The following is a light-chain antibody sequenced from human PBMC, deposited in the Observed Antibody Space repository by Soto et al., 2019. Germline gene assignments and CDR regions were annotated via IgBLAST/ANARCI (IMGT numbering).Light chain of an antibody. Sequence: QSALTQPASVSGSPGQSITISCAGTSSDVGRYNLVSWYQHHPGTAPKLMIYEVSKRPSGVSDRFSGSKSGNTASLTISGLQAEDEADYYCCSYAGTNTYVVFGGGTKLTVL. J-gene: IGLJ2*01. CDR2: EVS. V-gene: IGLV2-23*02. CDR1: SSDVGRYNL. CDR3: CSYAGTNTYVV.